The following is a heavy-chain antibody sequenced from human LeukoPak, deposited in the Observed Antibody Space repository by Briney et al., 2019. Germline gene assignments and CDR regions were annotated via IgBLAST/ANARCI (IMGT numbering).Heavy chain of an antibody. V-gene: IGHV3-15*01. CDR1: GFIFSDAW. D-gene: IGHD6-19*01. CDR2: IKSNIDGGTT. Sequence: KAGGSLRLSCAASGFIFSDAWMSWVRQAPGKGLEWVGRIKSNIDGGTTDYAAPVKGRFTISRDDSKNTLYLQMNSLKTEDKAMYYCTSGYSSGWYFIDYWGQGTLVTVSS. CDR3: TSGYSSGWYFIDY. J-gene: IGHJ4*02.